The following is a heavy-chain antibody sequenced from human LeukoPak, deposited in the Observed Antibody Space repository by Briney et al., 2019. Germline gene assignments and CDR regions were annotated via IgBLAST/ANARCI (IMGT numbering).Heavy chain of an antibody. J-gene: IGHJ4*02. V-gene: IGHV3-74*01. D-gene: IGHD6-13*01. CDR1: GFTFSSYA. CDR3: AAEYSSSWFGGFDH. CDR2: INSDGSST. Sequence: GSLRLSRAASGFTFSSYAMSWVRQVPGKGLVWVSRINSDGSSTSYADSVKGRFTISRDNAKNTLYLQMNSLTVEDTAVYYCAAEYSSSWFGGFDHWGQGILVTVSS.